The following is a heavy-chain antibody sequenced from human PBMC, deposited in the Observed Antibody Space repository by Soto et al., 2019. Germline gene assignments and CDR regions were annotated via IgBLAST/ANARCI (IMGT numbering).Heavy chain of an antibody. D-gene: IGHD5-12*01. CDR3: ARARSGYNIDAFDI. CDR2: IYYDGNT. Sequence: SETLSLTCIVSGGSISGYFWSWIRQPPGKGLEWIGHIYYDGNTNYKPSPESRLTFSVDTSKNQFSLNLRSVTAADTAVYYCARARSGYNIDAFDIWGQGTMVTVSS. CDR1: GGSISGYF. J-gene: IGHJ3*02. V-gene: IGHV4-59*01.